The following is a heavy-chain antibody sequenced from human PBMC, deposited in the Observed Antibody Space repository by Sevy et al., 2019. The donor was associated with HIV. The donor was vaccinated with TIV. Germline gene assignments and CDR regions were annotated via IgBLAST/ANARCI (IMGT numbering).Heavy chain of an antibody. V-gene: IGHV3-7*01. CDR1: EFTFSSYW. D-gene: IGHD5-12*01. CDR2: IKQDGSEK. Sequence: GGSLRLSCAASEFTFSSYWMSWVRQAPGKGLEWVANIKQDGSEKYYVDSVKGRFTISRDNAKNSLYLQMNSLRAEDTAVYYCARCGLYWYFDLWGRGTLVTVSS. CDR3: ARCGLYWYFDL. J-gene: IGHJ2*01.